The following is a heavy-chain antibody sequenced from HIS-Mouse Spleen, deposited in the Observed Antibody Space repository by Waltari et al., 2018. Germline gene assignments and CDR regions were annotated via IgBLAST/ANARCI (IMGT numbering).Heavy chain of an antibody. CDR2: IYYSGST. D-gene: IGHD6-13*01. CDR1: GGSISSSSYY. J-gene: IGHJ2*01. Sequence: QLQLQESGPGLVKPSETLSLTCTVSGGSISSSSYYWGWIRQPPGKGLEGFGSIYYSGSTYYNPSLKSRVTIAVDTSKNQFSLKLSSVTAADTAVYYCAREIPYSSSWYDWYFDLWGRGTLVTVSS. V-gene: IGHV4-39*07. CDR3: AREIPYSSSWYDWYFDL.